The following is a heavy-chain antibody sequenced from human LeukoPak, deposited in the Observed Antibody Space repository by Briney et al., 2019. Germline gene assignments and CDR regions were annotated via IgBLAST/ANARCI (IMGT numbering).Heavy chain of an antibody. V-gene: IGHV4-59*01. Sequence: SETLSLTCTVSGGSISSYSWSWVRQPPGKGLEWIGYIYYSGSTNYNPSLKSRVTISVDTSTNQFSLKLSSVTAADTAVYYCAGSYGSGSPLDYWGQGTLVTVSS. CDR2: IYYSGST. CDR3: AGSYGSGSPLDY. D-gene: IGHD3-10*01. J-gene: IGHJ4*02. CDR1: GGSISSYS.